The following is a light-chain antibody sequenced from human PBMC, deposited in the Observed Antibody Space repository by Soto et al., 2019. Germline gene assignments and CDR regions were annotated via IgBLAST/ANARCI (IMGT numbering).Light chain of an antibody. Sequence: DIQMTQSPSTLSASVGDRVTITCRASQSINIWLAWYQQRPGKAPKLLIYKASSLESGVPSRFSGSGSGTEFTLTISSLQPDDFATYYCQQYNSYWWTFGQGTKVEIK. J-gene: IGKJ1*01. CDR2: KAS. CDR1: QSINIW. CDR3: QQYNSYWWT. V-gene: IGKV1-5*03.